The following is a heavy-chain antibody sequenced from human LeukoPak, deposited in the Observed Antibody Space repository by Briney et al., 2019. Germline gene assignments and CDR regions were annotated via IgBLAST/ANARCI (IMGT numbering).Heavy chain of an antibody. Sequence: GGSLRLSCAASGLTFSSYAMSWVRQAPGKGLEWVSVISGSGGSTYYADSVKGRFTISRDNSKNTLYLEMNSLRAEDTAVYYCAKGWRVDIVATGFDYWGQGTLVTVSS. CDR1: GLTFSSYA. V-gene: IGHV3-23*01. CDR2: ISGSGGST. J-gene: IGHJ4*02. CDR3: AKGWRVDIVATGFDY. D-gene: IGHD5-12*01.